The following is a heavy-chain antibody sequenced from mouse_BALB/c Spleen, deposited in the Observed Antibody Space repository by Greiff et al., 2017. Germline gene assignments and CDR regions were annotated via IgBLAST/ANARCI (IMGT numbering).Heavy chain of an antibody. CDR2: ISSGGST. J-gene: IGHJ1*01. Sequence: DVQLQESGGGLVQPGGSLKLSCAASGFTFSSYTMSWVRQTPEKRLEWVAYISSGGSTYYPDSVKGRFTISRDNARNILYLQMSSLRSEDTAMYYCARGYYYGSFPHWYFDVWGAGTTVTVSS. CDR3: ARGYYYGSFPHWYFDV. D-gene: IGHD1-1*01. CDR1: GFTFSSYT. V-gene: IGHV5-6-5*01.